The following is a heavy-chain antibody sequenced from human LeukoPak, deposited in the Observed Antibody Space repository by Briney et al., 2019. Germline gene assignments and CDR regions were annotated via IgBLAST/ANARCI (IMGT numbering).Heavy chain of an antibody. J-gene: IGHJ3*02. Sequence: SQTLSLTCTVSGGSISSGDYYWSCIRQPPGKGLEWIGYIYYSGSTYYNPSLKSRVTISVDTSKNQFSLKLSSVTAAETAVYYCARQVADAFDIWGXGTMVTVSS. CDR2: IYYSGST. V-gene: IGHV4-30-4*08. CDR1: GGSISSGDYY. CDR3: ARQVADAFDI.